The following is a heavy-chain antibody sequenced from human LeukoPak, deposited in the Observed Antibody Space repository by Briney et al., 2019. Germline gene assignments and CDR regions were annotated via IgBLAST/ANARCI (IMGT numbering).Heavy chain of an antibody. CDR3: IRDVQVRASASLGL. Sequence: GGSLRLSCAASGFTISRFWMQWVRQVPGEGLVWVARMNSAGTTINYADSVKGRFTISRDNVRNTLHLQMNNLSLEDTAVYFCIRDVQVRASASLGLWGRGTLVTAS. J-gene: IGHJ4*01. CDR2: MNSAGTTI. D-gene: IGHD3-16*01. CDR1: GFTISRFW. V-gene: IGHV3-74*01.